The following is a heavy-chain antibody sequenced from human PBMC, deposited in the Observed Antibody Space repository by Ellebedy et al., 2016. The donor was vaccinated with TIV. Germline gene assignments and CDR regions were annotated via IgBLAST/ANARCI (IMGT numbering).Heavy chain of an antibody. CDR2: MYFSGGT. CDR1: GGSISGYY. J-gene: IGHJ4*02. CDR3: SRFVAAHGYDY. Sequence: MPGGSLRLSCTVSGGSISGYYWGWIRQPPGKGLEWIGYMYFSGGTNSNPSLNRLVTISVDTSTNLFSLTLDSVTAADTAVYYCSRFVAAHGYDYWGQGTLVTVSA. D-gene: IGHD6-25*01. V-gene: IGHV4-59*01.